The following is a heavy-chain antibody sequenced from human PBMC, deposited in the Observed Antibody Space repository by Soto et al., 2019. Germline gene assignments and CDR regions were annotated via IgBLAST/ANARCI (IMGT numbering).Heavy chain of an antibody. D-gene: IGHD3-16*01. V-gene: IGHV3-74*03. CDR2: INTDGTNT. CDR1: GFTFSRYW. J-gene: IGHJ4*02. CDR3: ANDLLWGQSDY. Sequence: EVQLVESGGGLVQPGGSLRLSCAVSGFTFSRYWMHWFRQDPGNGLVWVSSINTDGTNTQYADSVRGRFTVSRDNAKNTVYLHMISLRSEDTAVYYCANDLLWGQSDYWGQGTLVVVSS.